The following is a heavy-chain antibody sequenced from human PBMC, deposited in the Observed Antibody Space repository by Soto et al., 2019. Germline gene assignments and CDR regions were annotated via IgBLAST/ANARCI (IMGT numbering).Heavy chain of an antibody. CDR3: ARGSGNRGSARYYGMDV. J-gene: IGHJ6*02. V-gene: IGHV3-33*01. D-gene: IGHD3-10*01. CDR1: GFTFSSNG. CDR2: IWYDGSNK. Sequence: QVQLVESGGGVVQPGRSLRLSCAASGFTFSSNGMHGVGKAPGKGLEWVAVIWYDGSNKYYADSVEGRFTISRDNSKNTLYLQMNSLRAEDTAVYYCARGSGNRGSARYYGMDVWGQGTTVTVSS.